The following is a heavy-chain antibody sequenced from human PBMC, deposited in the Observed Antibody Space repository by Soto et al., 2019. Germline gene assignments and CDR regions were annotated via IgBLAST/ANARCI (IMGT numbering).Heavy chain of an antibody. J-gene: IGHJ5*02. V-gene: IGHV1-2*02. CDR1: GYPLTAKY. D-gene: IGHD6-13*01. Sequence: QVQLVQSGAEVKKPGASVKVSCKASGYPLTAKYLHWVRQAPGQGLEWMGWINPSSGGTKEAQKCRGRVTMTRDTSISAAYMELSRLTSDDTAVYYCAKVGSSWTEWFDPWGQGTLVTVSS. CDR3: AKVGSSWTEWFDP. CDR2: INPSSGGT.